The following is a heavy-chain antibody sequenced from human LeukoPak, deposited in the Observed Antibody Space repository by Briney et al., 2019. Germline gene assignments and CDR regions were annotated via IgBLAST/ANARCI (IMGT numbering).Heavy chain of an antibody. CDR1: GYTFTTYG. CDR2: ISAYNGNT. V-gene: IGHV1-18*01. J-gene: IGHJ5*02. CDR3: ARDLLAVRQGWFDR. Sequence: ASVTVPCTASGYTFTTYGISWVRLAPGQGLEWMGWISAYNGNTNYAQQFQGRVTMTTDTSMSTAYMELSSLRSDDTAVYYCARDLLAVRQGWFDRWGQGSLVTVSS. D-gene: IGHD6-19*01.